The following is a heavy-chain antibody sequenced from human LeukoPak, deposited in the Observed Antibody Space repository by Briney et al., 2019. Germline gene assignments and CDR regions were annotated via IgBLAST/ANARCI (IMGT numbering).Heavy chain of an antibody. D-gene: IGHD6-19*01. CDR2: INPNSGGT. J-gene: IGHJ4*02. CDR3: ARTGGIAVAGDGFDY. Sequence: ASVKVSCKASGYTFTGYYMHWVRQAPGQGLEWMGWINPNSGGTNYAQKFQGRVTMTWDTSISTAYMELSRLRSDDTAVYYCARTGGIAVAGDGFDYWGQGTLATVSS. V-gene: IGHV1-2*02. CDR1: GYTFTGYY.